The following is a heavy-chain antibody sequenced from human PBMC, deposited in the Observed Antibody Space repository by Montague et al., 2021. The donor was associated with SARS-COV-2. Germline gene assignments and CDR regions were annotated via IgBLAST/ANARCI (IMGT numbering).Heavy chain of an antibody. CDR1: GDSISSGGYV. J-gene: IGHJ4*02. V-gene: IGHV4-39*07. CDR3: ARSRDWYLGN. CDR2: IHIGGTS. Sequence: SETLSLTSTVSGDSISSGGYVWGWNRQPPGKGLEWIASIHIGGTSYLXPCLKSRVTISIDSSKNQFSLNVTSVTAADTAVYFCARSRDWYLGNWGQGTLATVSS. D-gene: IGHD3-9*01.